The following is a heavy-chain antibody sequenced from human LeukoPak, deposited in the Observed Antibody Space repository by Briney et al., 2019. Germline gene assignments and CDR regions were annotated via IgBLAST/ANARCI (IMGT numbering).Heavy chain of an antibody. CDR2: MNPNSGNT. D-gene: IGHD3-3*01. V-gene: IGHV1-8*03. Sequence: GASVKVSCKASGYTFTSYDINWVRQATGQGLEWMGWMNPNSGNTGYAQKFQGRVSITRGTSISTAYMELSSLRSEDTAVYYCARGEYDFWSGYRVDYWGQGTLVTVSS. CDR3: ARGEYDFWSGYRVDY. J-gene: IGHJ4*02. CDR1: GYTFTSYD.